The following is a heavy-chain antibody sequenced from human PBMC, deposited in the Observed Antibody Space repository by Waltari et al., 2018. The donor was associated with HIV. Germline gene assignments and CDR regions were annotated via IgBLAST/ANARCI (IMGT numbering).Heavy chain of an antibody. D-gene: IGHD1-26*01. J-gene: IGHJ4*02. CDR1: GGSISSSSYD. V-gene: IGHV4-39*01. CDR3: ARRKADNSHFDY. CDR2: IYYSGST. Sequence: QLQLQESGPGMVKPSETLSLTYTVSGGSISSSSYDWGWIRQPPGKGLEWIGSIYYSGSTYYNPSLKRRVTISVDTSNNQFSLKLSSVTAADTAVYYCARRKADNSHFDYWGQGTLVTVSS.